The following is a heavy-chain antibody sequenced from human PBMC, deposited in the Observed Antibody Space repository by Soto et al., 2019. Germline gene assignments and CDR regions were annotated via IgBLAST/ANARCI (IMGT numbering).Heavy chain of an antibody. CDR1: GFTFSSYS. V-gene: IGHV3-21*01. CDR3: ARESFDSSSWSVWFDP. J-gene: IGHJ5*02. D-gene: IGHD6-13*01. CDR2: ISSSSSYI. Sequence: GGSLRLSCAASGFTFSSYSMNWVRQAPGKGLEWVSSISSSSSYIYYADSVKGRFTISRDNAKNSLYLQMNSLRAEDTAVYYCARESFDSSSWSVWFDPWSLGALVTVAS.